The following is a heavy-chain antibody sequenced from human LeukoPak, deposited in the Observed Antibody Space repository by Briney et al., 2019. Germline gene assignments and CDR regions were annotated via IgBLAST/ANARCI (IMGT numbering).Heavy chain of an antibody. CDR2: INHGGST. V-gene: IGHV4-34*01. J-gene: IGHJ6*03. CDR1: GGSFSGYY. Sequence: PSETLSLTCAVYGGSFSGYYWSWIRQPPGKGLEWIGEINHGGSTNYNPSLKSRVTISVDTSKNQFSLKLSSVTAADTAVYYCARVLGRYYYDSSGYFGVRYYYYMDVWGKGTTVTVSS. D-gene: IGHD3-22*01. CDR3: ARVLGRYYYDSSGYFGVRYYYYMDV.